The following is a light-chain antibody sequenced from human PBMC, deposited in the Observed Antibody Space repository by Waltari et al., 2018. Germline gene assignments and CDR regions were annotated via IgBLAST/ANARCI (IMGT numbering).Light chain of an antibody. J-gene: IGKJ1*01. CDR2: GAS. Sequence: EIVMTQSPATLSVSPGERATLFCRASQSVRSKLAWYQQKPGQAPSLLIYGASTRATGIPARFSGSGSGTEFTLTIRSLQSEDFAVYYCQQNNNWPPWTFGQGTKVEIK. CDR1: QSVRSK. CDR3: QQNNNWPPWT. V-gene: IGKV3-15*01.